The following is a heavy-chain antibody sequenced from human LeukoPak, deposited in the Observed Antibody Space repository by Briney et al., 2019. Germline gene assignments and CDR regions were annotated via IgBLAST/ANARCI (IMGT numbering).Heavy chain of an antibody. J-gene: IGHJ5*02. CDR1: GYTVETGYY. CDR2: IYRSATT. D-gene: IGHD1-26*01. Sequence: PSETLSLTCTVSGYTVETGYYWAWLRQPPGTGLEWIGSIYRSATTYYNPSLKSRVLISMDMSKNEVSLSLTSVTAADTAVYYCAREWATYHNWYDRWGQGTLVIVSS. CDR3: AREWATYHNWYDR. V-gene: IGHV4-38-2*02.